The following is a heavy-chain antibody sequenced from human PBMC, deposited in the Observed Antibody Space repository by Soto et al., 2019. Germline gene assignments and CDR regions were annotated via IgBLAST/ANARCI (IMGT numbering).Heavy chain of an antibody. CDR2: IILPFGTP. CDR1: GTTFSNFA. D-gene: IGHD3-3*01. Sequence: QVRLVQSGAEVKKTESSVKVSCEASGTTFSNFAICWVRQAPGQGLEWMGGIILPFGTPNYAQKFQGRVTISADESMTTVYIELRGLRSGDTAVYYCVRGPDDEGYFDYWGQGTLVTVSS. CDR3: VRGPDDEGYFDY. J-gene: IGHJ4*02. V-gene: IGHV1-69*12.